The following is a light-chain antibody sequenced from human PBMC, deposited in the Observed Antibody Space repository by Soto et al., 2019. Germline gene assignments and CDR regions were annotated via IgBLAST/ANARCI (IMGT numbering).Light chain of an antibody. J-gene: IGLJ1*01. CDR3: GTWDSSLTRYV. CDR2: ENN. Sequence: QSVLTQPPSVSAAPGQTVTISCSGSSSNIGNNYVSWYQQLPGTAPKLLIYENNKRPSGIPDRFSGSKSGTSATLDITGLQTGDEADYYCGTWDSSLTRYVFGTGTKLTVL. V-gene: IGLV1-51*02. CDR1: SSNIGNNY.